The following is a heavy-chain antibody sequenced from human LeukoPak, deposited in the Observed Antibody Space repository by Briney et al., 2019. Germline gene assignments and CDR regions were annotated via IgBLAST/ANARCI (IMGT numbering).Heavy chain of an antibody. V-gene: IGHV4-4*02. J-gene: IGHJ3*02. CDR3: AREDWNYKVDAFDI. CDR2: IYYSEST. D-gene: IGHD1-7*01. CDR1: NASISGRNW. Sequence: PSGTLSLTCAVSNASISGRNWWNWVRQPPGKGLEWIGSIYYSESTYYNPSLKSRVTISIDTSKNQFSLKMSSVTAADTAVYYCAREDWNYKVDAFDIWGQGAMVTVSS.